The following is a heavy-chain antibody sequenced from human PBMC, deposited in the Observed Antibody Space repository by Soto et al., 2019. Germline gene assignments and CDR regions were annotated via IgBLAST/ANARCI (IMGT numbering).Heavy chain of an antibody. V-gene: IGHV1-3*01. CDR1: GYTFSTHA. J-gene: IGHJ6*02. Sequence: ASVKVSCKASGYTFSTHAMHWVRQAPGQSLEWMGWINGGTGQTKHSHRFQGRVTITRDTSASSAYMELSSLRSEDTAVYYCARGKGMEENYYYYGLDIWGQGTTVTVSS. D-gene: IGHD1-1*01. CDR3: ARGKGMEENYYYYGLDI. CDR2: INGGTGQT.